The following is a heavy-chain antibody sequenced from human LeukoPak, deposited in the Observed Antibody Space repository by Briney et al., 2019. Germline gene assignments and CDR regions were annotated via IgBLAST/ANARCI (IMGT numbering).Heavy chain of an antibody. Sequence: SETLSLTCAVYGGSFSGYYWSWIRQPPGKGLEWIGEINHSGSTNYNLSLKSRVTISVDTSKNQFSLKLSSVTAADTAVYYCARSLTWGHAFDYWGQGTLVTVSS. CDR3: ARSLTWGHAFDY. D-gene: IGHD7-27*01. J-gene: IGHJ4*02. CDR1: GGSFSGYY. V-gene: IGHV4-34*01. CDR2: INHSGST.